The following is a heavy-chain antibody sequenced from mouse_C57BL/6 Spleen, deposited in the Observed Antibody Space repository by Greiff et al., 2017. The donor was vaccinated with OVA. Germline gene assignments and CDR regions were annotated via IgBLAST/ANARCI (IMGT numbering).Heavy chain of an antibody. J-gene: IGHJ1*03. D-gene: IGHD4-1*01. CDR1: GYTFTSYW. CDR2: IDPSDSYT. V-gene: IGHV1-50*01. CDR3: GRGGGTYWYFDV. Sequence: VQLQQPGAELVKPGASVKLSCKASGYTFTSYWMQWVKQRPGQGLEWIGEIDPSDSYTNYNQKFKGKATLTVDTSSSTAYLQLSSLTSEAPADYYCGRGGGTYWYFDVWGTGTTVTVSS.